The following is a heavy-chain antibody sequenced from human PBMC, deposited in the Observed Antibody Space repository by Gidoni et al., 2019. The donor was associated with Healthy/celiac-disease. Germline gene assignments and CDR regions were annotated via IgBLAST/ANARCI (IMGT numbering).Heavy chain of an antibody. CDR2: ISDDGSNK. CDR1: GFTFSRYA. Sequence: QVQLVESGGGVVQPGRSLSLSCAASGFTFSRYAMHWVRQAPGKGLDWVAVISDDGSNKYYADSVKGRFTISRDNSKNTLYLQMNSLRAEDTAVYYCARPVRGDYYGSGSYYHYYYGMDVWGQGTTVTVSS. V-gene: IGHV3-30*01. D-gene: IGHD3-10*01. J-gene: IGHJ6*02. CDR3: ARPVRGDYYGSGSYYHYYYGMDV.